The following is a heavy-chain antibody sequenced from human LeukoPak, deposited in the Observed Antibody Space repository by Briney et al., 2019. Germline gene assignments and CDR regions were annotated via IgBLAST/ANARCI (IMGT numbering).Heavy chain of an antibody. D-gene: IGHD3-9*01. CDR3: AKNLRGNYDTLTAFDP. J-gene: IGHJ5*02. CDR1: GFILSNYA. CDR2: ITGTAYKT. V-gene: IGHV3-23*01. Sequence: GGSLRLSCAASGFILSNYAMAWVRQAPRKGLEWVSAITGTAYKTYYADSVKGRFTISRDNSKNTLYLQMNTLRAEDTAIYYCAKNLRGNYDTLTAFDPWGPGTLVTVSS.